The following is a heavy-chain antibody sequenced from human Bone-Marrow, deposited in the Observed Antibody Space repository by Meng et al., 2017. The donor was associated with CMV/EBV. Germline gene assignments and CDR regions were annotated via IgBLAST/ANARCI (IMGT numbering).Heavy chain of an antibody. CDR2: INWNGGST. Sequence: GGSLRLSCAASGFTFDDYGMSWVRQAPGKGLEWVSGINWNGGSTGYADSVKGRFTISRDNAKNSLSLQMNSLRAEDTALYYCARVGPVGDIVVVPAAPLDYWGQGTLVTVSS. V-gene: IGHV3-20*04. D-gene: IGHD2-2*01. CDR1: GFTFDDYG. CDR3: ARVGPVGDIVVVPAAPLDY. J-gene: IGHJ4*02.